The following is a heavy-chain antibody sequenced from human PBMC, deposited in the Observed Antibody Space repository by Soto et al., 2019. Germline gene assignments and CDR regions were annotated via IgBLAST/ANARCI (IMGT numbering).Heavy chain of an antibody. V-gene: IGHV3-9*01. CDR2: ISWNSGDI. J-gene: IGHJ3*02. CDR3: AKGYNLVGVTNDYSAAFDI. CDR1: GFTFDDYA. Sequence: EVQLVESGGGLVQPGRSLRLSCAASGFTFDDYAMHWDRQVPGKGLEWVSGISWNSGDIGYADSVKGRFTISRDNAKNSLYLQMNSLRAEDTAFYYCAKGYNLVGVTNDYSAAFDIWGQGTMVTVSS. D-gene: IGHD5-12*01.